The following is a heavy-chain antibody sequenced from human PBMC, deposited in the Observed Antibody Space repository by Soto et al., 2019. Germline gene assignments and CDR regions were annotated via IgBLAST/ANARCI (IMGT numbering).Heavy chain of an antibody. CDR3: ARQTPSTYYYGSGSRYYYYYMDV. J-gene: IGHJ6*03. CDR1: VYTFTGYY. Sequence: GASVKVSCKASVYTFTGYYMHWVRLAPGQRLEWMGWINAGNGNTKYSQKFQGRVTITRDTSASTAYMELSSLRSEDTAVYYCARQTPSTYYYGSGSRYYYYYMDVWGKGTTVTVSS. V-gene: IGHV1-3*01. CDR2: INAGNGNT. D-gene: IGHD3-10*01.